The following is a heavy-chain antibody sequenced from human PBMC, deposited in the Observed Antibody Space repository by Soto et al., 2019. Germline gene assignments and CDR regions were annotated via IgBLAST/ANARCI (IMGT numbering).Heavy chain of an antibody. J-gene: IGHJ6*03. V-gene: IGHV3-7*01. CDR2: INQDESQK. CDR1: GFTFSNYW. CDR3: VRVRSGYLDV. D-gene: IGHD3-10*01. Sequence: GGSLRLSCAASGFTFSNYWMGWVRQAPGKGLEWVADINQDESQKYYLKSVEGRFTISRDNAQNSLYLQMNSLGAEDTAVYFCVRVRSGYLDVWGKGTTVTVSS.